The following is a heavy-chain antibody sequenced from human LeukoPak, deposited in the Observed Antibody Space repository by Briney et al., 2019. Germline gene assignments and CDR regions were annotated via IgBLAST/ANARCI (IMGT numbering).Heavy chain of an antibody. CDR2: ISYDGSNK. CDR3: AKDMGRYCSSTSCYNYYYYGMDV. D-gene: IGHD2-2*02. CDR1: GSTFSSYG. V-gene: IGHV3-30*18. Sequence: GGSLRLSCAASGSTFSSYGMHWVRQAPGKGLEWVAVISYDGSNKYYADSVKGRFTISRDNSKNTLYLQMNSLRAEDTAVYYCAKDMGRYCSSTSCYNYYYYGMDVWGQGTTVTVSS. J-gene: IGHJ6*02.